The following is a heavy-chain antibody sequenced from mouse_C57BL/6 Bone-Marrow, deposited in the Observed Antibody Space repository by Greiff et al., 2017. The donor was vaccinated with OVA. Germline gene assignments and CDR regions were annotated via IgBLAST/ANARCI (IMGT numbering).Heavy chain of an antibody. J-gene: IGHJ2*01. CDR1: GYTFTSYW. D-gene: IGHD1-1*01. V-gene: IGHV1-50*01. Sequence: QVQLQQPGAELVKPGASVKLSCKASGYTFTSYWMQWVKQRPGQGLEWIGEIDPSDSYTNYNQKFKGKATLTVDTSSSTAYMQLSSLTSEDAAVYYCARSNYYGSSHYFDYWGQGTTLTVSS. CDR2: IDPSDSYT. CDR3: ARSNYYGSSHYFDY.